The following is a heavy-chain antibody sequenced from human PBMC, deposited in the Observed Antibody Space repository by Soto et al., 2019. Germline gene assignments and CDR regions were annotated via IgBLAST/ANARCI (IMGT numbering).Heavy chain of an antibody. J-gene: IGHJ4*02. Sequence: SETLSLTCTVSGDSIGTTHSYWAWTRQSPGKGLEWIGNIHYSGSTYYMPSLRSRVTLSVDTSKNQFSLRLTSVTAEDTAVYYCARHEGNGNVWPLDYWGQGILVTVSS. CDR1: GDSIGTTHSY. CDR3: ARHEGNGNVWPLDY. CDR2: IHYSGST. V-gene: IGHV4-39*01. D-gene: IGHD2-8*01.